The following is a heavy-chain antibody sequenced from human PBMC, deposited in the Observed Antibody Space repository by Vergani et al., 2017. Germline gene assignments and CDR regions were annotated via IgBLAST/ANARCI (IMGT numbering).Heavy chain of an antibody. CDR3: ASGGHGSENGGALQL. J-gene: IGHJ3*01. Sequence: EVMLVQSGAEVKKPGESLKISCKGSGYSFTSYWIGWVRQRPGRGLEWMGIIYPGDSEVKSNPTFRGQVIFSVDTSVNTAYLQWRSLQASDTATYFCASGGHGSENGGALQLWGQGTNITVSS. CDR1: GYSFTSYW. V-gene: IGHV5-51*01. D-gene: IGHD3-10*01. CDR2: IYPGDSEV.